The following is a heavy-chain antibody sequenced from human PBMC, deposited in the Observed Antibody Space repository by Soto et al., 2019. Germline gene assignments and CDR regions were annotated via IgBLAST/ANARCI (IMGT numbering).Heavy chain of an antibody. CDR2: IYYSGST. CDR3: AGYMTTIGSFDP. V-gene: IGHV4-31*03. CDR1: GGSISSGGYY. J-gene: IGHJ5*02. D-gene: IGHD4-17*01. Sequence: PSETLSLTCTVSGGSISSGGYYWSWIRQHPGKGLEWIGYIYYSGSTYYNPSLKSRVTISVDTSKNQFSLKLSSVTAADTAVYYCAGYMTTIGSFDPWGQGTLVTRLL.